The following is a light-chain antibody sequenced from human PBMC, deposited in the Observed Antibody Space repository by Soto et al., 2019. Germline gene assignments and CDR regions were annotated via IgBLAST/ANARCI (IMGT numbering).Light chain of an antibody. CDR3: QQYGSSPTWT. CDR1: QSVSSSY. V-gene: IGKV3-20*01. Sequence: EIVLTQSPGTLSLSPGERATLSCRASQSVSSSYLAWYQQKPGQAPRLLIYGASSRATGIPDRISGSGSGTDFTLTISRLEPEDFALYYCQQYGSSPTWTFGQGTKVEIK. J-gene: IGKJ1*01. CDR2: GAS.